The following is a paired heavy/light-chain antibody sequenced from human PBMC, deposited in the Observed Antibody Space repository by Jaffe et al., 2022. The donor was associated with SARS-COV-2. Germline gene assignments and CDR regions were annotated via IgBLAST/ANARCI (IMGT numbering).Heavy chain of an antibody. CDR3: ARMPNWGSWDFDY. CDR2: IDWDGEK. Sequence: QVTLRESGPALVKPTQTLTLTCTFSGFSLNTTGVCVSWIRQPPGKALEWLALIDWDGEKYYSTSLKTRLTISKDTSKNQVVLTMTNMDPVDTATYYCARMPNWGSWDFDYWGQGTLVTVSS. D-gene: IGHD7-27*01. CDR1: GFSLNTTGVC. J-gene: IGHJ4*02. V-gene: IGHV2-70*01.
Light chain of an antibody. J-gene: IGLJ2*01. CDR1: KLGEKY. Sequence: SYELTQPPSVSVSPGQIASITCSGDKLGEKYACWYQQKPGQSPVVVIYEDGKRPSGIPERFSGSNSGNTATLAISETQAMDEADYYCQAWDSSTVVFGGGTKLTVL. CDR2: EDG. CDR3: QAWDSSTVV. V-gene: IGLV3-1*01.